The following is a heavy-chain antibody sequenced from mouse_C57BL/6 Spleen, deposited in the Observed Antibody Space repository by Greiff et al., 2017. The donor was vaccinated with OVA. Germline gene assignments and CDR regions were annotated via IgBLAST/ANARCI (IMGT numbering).Heavy chain of an antibody. V-gene: IGHV1-69*01. CDR3: AVMVTTGYFDY. J-gene: IGHJ2*01. CDR2: IDPSDSYT. Sequence: QVQLKQPGAELVMPGASVKLSCKASGYTFTSYWMHWVKQRPGQGLEWIGEIDPSDSYTNYNQKFKGKSTLTVDKSSSTAYMQLSSLTSEDSAVYYCAVMVTTGYFDYWGQGTTLTVSS. CDR1: GYTFTSYW. D-gene: IGHD2-2*01.